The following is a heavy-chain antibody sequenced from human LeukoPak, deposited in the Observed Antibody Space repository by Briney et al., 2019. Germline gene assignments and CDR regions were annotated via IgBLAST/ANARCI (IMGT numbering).Heavy chain of an antibody. CDR1: GGSISSYY. D-gene: IGHD3-10*01. CDR2: IYYSGST. CDR3: ARHHGRKAYYYGSGSNLRVCWFDP. V-gene: IGHV4-59*08. Sequence: PSETLSLTCTVSGGSISSYYWSWIRQPPGKGLEWIGYIYYSGSTNYNPSLKSRVTISVDTSKNQFSLKLSSVTAADTAVYYCARHHGRKAYYYGSGSNLRVCWFDPWGQGTLVTVSS. J-gene: IGHJ5*02.